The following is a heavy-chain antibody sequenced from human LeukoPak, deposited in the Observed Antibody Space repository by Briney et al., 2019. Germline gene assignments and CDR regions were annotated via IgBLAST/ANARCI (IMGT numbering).Heavy chain of an antibody. CDR1: GGSVSSGTYY. Sequence: SETLSLTCSVSGGSVSSGTYYWSWIRQPPGKGLEWIGYIYHSGDSYYNPSLKSRVSMSIDTSKNQLYLKLSSVTAADTAVYYCAPYYSPVNFAYWGQGTLATVSS. CDR2: IYHSGDS. D-gene: IGHD3-10*01. J-gene: IGHJ4*02. V-gene: IGHV4-61*01. CDR3: APYYSPVNFAY.